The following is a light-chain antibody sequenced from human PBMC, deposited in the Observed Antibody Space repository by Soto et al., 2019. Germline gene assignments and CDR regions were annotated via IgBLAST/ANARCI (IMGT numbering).Light chain of an antibody. CDR2: DAS. J-gene: IGKJ5*01. CDR3: QQYYRYTRT. V-gene: IGKV1-5*01. CDR1: QSVSIW. Sequence: DIQMTQSPSTLSASVGDRVTITCRASQSVSIWLAWYQQKPGKAPNLLIYDASSLESGVPSRFSGSGSGTEFTLTINSLQTDDFATYYCQQYYRYTRTFGQGTRLEIK.